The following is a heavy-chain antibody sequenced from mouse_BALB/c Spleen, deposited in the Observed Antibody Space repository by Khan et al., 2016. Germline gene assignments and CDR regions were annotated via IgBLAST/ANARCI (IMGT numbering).Heavy chain of an antibody. CDR3: ARVGLGRNYAMDY. J-gene: IGHJ4*01. V-gene: IGHV5-17*02. Sequence: EVELVESGGGLVQPGGSRKLSCAASGFTFSSFGMHWVRQAPEKGLEWVAYISSVSTTIYYADTVKGRFTISRDNPKNSLFLQMTSLRSEDTAMYYCARVGLGRNYAMDYWGQGTSVTVSS. CDR1: GFTFSSFG. CDR2: ISSVSTTI. D-gene: IGHD4-1*01.